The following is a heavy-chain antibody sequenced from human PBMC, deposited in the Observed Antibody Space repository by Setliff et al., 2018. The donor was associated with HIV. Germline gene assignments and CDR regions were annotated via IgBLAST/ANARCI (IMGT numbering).Heavy chain of an antibody. CDR3: ARWGETTGIKAFDL. Sequence: KPSETLSLTCTVSGGSISSSGDYWVWIRQPPGKGLEWIGYMHYSGRTSYNPSLKSRVTTSVNTSKNQLSLNLSSVTAADTAVYYCARWGETTGIKAFDLWGQGTMVTVSS. D-gene: IGHD1-1*01. CDR2: MHYSGRT. V-gene: IGHV4-61*05. CDR1: GGSISSSGDY. J-gene: IGHJ3*01.